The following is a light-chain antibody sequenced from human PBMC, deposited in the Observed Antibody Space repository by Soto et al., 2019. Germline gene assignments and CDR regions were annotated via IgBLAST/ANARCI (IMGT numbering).Light chain of an antibody. CDR3: SSYTSSSTL. J-gene: IGLJ1*01. CDR1: SSDVGSYNY. CDR2: EVS. Sequence: QSALTQPASVSGSPGQSITISCTGTSSDVGSYNYVYWYQPHPGKAPKLMIYEVSDRPSGISSRFSGSKSGNTASLTISGLQTEDEADYYCSSYTSSSTLFGTGTKLTVL. V-gene: IGLV2-14*01.